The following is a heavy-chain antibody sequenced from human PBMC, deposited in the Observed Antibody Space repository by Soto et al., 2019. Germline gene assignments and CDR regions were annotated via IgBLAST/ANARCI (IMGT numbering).Heavy chain of an antibody. CDR3: ARGRGPIVATISDLDY. Sequence: QVQLQQWGAGLLKPSETLSLTCAVYGGSFSGYYWSWIRQPPGKGLEWIGEINHSGSTNYNPSLKSRVTISVDTSKNQFSLKLSSVTAADTAVYYCARGRGPIVATISDLDYWGQGTLVTVSS. CDR1: GGSFSGYY. J-gene: IGHJ4*02. D-gene: IGHD5-12*01. CDR2: INHSGST. V-gene: IGHV4-34*01.